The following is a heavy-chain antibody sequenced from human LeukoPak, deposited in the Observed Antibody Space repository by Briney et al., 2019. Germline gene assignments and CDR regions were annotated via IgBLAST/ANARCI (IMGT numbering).Heavy chain of an antibody. CDR1: GFTFDDYA. J-gene: IGHJ3*02. D-gene: IGHD3-16*02. CDR3: AKDYDYVWGSYRYIGAFDI. V-gene: IGHV3-9*01. CDR2: ISWNSCNI. Sequence: GSSLRLSCGASGFTFDDYAMHWVRQAPGKGLEWVSGISWNSCNIVYADSVEGRFNISRDNAKNCLHLQMNSQRAEDTALDYGAKDYDYVWGSYRYIGAFDIWGQGTMVTVPS.